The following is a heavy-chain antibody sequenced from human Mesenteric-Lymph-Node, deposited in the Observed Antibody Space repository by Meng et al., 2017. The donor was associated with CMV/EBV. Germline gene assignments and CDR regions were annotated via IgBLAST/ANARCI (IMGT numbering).Heavy chain of an antibody. J-gene: IGHJ5*02. CDR1: GLSFNDYA. CDR3: AKGPSGPSPRNNWFGP. Sequence: GESLKISCVASGLSFNDYAMSWVRQAPGKGLEWVSGIHSGGSLSFYAASVKGRFTISRDNPKNTLFLQMNSLRAEDTAFYYCAKGPSGPSPRNNWFGPWGQGTLVTVSS. V-gene: IGHV3-23*03. D-gene: IGHD1-14*01. CDR2: IHSGGSLS.